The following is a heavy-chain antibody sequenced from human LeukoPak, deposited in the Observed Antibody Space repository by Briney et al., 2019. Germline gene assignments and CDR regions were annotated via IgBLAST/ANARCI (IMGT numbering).Heavy chain of an antibody. J-gene: IGHJ4*02. D-gene: IGHD3-10*01. Sequence: QAGGSLRLSCAASGFTFSSYAMSWVRQAPGKGLEWVSAISGSGGSTYYADSVKGRFTISRDNSKTTLYLQMNSLRAEDTAVYYCAKDRGSGSYLVYFDYWGQGTLVTVSS. CDR2: ISGSGGST. V-gene: IGHV3-23*01. CDR1: GFTFSSYA. CDR3: AKDRGSGSYLVYFDY.